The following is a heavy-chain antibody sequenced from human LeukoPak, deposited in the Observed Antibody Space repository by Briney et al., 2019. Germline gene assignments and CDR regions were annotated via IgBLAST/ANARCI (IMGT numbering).Heavy chain of an antibody. D-gene: IGHD3-22*01. CDR1: GFTFSSYA. CDR3: AIDAYYDRQGGPRQ. CDR2: ISYDGSNK. Sequence: GGSLRLSCAASGFTFSSYAMHWVRQAPGKGLERVTVISYDGSNKYYADSVKGRFTISRDNSKNTLYLQMNSLRAEDTAVYYCAIDAYYDRQGGPRQWGQGTLVTVSS. V-gene: IGHV3-30-3*01. J-gene: IGHJ1*01.